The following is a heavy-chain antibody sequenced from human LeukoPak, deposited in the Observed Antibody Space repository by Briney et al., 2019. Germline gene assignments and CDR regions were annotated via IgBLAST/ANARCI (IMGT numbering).Heavy chain of an antibody. V-gene: IGHV3-30*04. D-gene: IGHD3-9*01. J-gene: IGHJ4*02. Sequence: GGSLRLSCAASGFTFSSYAMHWVRQAPGKGLEWVAVISYDGSNKYYADSVKGRFTISRDNSKNTLYLQMNSLRAEDTAVYYCAKVRLRYFDWLGDYFDYWGQGTLVTVSS. CDR3: AKVRLRYFDWLGDYFDY. CDR1: GFTFSSYA. CDR2: ISYDGSNK.